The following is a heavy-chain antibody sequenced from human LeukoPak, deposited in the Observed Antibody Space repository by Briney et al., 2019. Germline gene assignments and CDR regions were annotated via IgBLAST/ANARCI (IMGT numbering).Heavy chain of an antibody. D-gene: IGHD3-3*01. CDR3: AKDLNYDFWSGLGN. Sequence: GGSLRLSCAVSGFTFSSYGMHWVRQAPGKGLEWMAVISFDGTNKYYADSVKGRFTISRDNSKNTLYLQMNSLRAEDTAVYYCAKDLNYDFWSGLGNWGQGTLVTVSS. CDR2: ISFDGTNK. J-gene: IGHJ4*02. V-gene: IGHV3-30*18. CDR1: GFTFSSYG.